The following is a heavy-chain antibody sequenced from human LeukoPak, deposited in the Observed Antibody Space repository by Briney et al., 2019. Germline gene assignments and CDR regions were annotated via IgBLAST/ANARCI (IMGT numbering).Heavy chain of an antibody. J-gene: IGHJ5*02. Sequence: GGSLRLSCAASGFTFSSYGMHWVRQAPGKGLEWVSGISWNSGSIGYADSVKGRFTISRDNAKNSLYLQMNSLRAEDTALYYCAKVPSGSIQGEFDPWGQGTLVTVSS. CDR3: AKVPSGSIQGEFDP. V-gene: IGHV3-9*01. CDR1: GFTFSSYG. CDR2: ISWNSGSI. D-gene: IGHD6-19*01.